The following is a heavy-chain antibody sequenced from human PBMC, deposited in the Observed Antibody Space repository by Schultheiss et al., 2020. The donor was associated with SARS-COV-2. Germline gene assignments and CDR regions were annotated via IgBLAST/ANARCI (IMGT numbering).Heavy chain of an antibody. V-gene: IGHV3-23*01. CDR2: ISGTGGST. CDR3: ARVRGGYGYGMDV. CDR1: GFTFSNYA. D-gene: IGHD1-26*01. J-gene: IGHJ6*02. Sequence: GGSLRLSCAASGFTFSNYAMSWVRQAPGKGLEWVSAISGTGGSTYYADSVKGRFTISRDNSKNSLYLQMNSLRAEDTAVYYCARVRGGYGYGMDVWGQGTTVTVSS.